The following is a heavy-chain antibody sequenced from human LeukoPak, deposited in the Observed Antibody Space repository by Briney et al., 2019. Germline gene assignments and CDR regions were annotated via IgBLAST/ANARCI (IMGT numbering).Heavy chain of an antibody. CDR1: GGSFSGYY. CDR3: GRYYDLWSGYPRAFDI. Sequence: SETLSLTCAVYGGSFSGYYWSWVRQPPGKGLEWSGEINHSGSTNYNPSLNGRVTISVDTSKYQCSLKLSSVAAADTAVYYCGRYYDLWSGYPRAFDIWGQGTMATVSS. D-gene: IGHD3-3*01. V-gene: IGHV4-34*01. CDR2: INHSGST. J-gene: IGHJ3*02.